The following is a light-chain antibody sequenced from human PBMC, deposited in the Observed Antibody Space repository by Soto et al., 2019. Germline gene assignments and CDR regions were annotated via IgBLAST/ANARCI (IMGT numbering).Light chain of an antibody. V-gene: IGKV3-20*01. J-gene: IGKJ1*01. CDR2: GTS. CDR3: QQSGGSTGS. Sequence: EIVLTQSPGTLSLSPGERATLSCRASQRITSNYLAWYQQKPGRIPRLIIYGTSSRAGGVPDRFSGSGSGTDFTLTISRLAPDDFAVYYCQQSGGSTGSFGQGTKV. CDR1: QRITSNY.